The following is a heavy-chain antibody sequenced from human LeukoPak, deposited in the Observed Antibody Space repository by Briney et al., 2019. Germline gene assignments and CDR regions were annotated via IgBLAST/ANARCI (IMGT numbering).Heavy chain of an antibody. CDR2: INPNIGGT. Sequence: ASVKVSCKASGYTFTGYYMHWVRQAPGQGLEWMGWINPNIGGTNYAQKFQGRVAMTRDTSISTAYMELSRLRSDDTAVYYCARANIVGATTGWFDPWGQGTLVTVSS. CDR1: GYTFTGYY. CDR3: ARANIVGATTGWFDP. V-gene: IGHV1-2*02. D-gene: IGHD1-26*01. J-gene: IGHJ5*02.